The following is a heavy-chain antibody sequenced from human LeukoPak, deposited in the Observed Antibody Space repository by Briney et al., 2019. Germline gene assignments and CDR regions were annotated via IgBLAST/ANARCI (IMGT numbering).Heavy chain of an antibody. CDR1: GLSVSSNF. D-gene: IGHD4-23*01. CDR2: IYGGGST. CDR3: AKVVGGNSDY. Sequence: GGSLRLSCAATGLSVSSNFMSWVRQAPGKGLEWVSVIYGGGSTYYADSVKGRFTISRDTLKNTLYLQMNSLRVEDTAVYYCAKVVGGNSDYWGQGTLVTVSS. V-gene: IGHV3-53*01. J-gene: IGHJ4*02.